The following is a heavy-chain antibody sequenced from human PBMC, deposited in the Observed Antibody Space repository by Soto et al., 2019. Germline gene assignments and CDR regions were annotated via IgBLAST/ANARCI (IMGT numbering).Heavy chain of an antibody. J-gene: IGHJ6*02. CDR1: GYTFTGYY. Sequence: GASVKVSCKASGYTFTGYYMHWVRQAPGQGLEWMGWINPNSGGTNYAQKFQGWVTMTRDTSISTAYMELSRLRSDDTAVYYCARDRYWQDGMEGWGQGTTVTVSS. CDR3: ARDRYWQDGMEG. CDR2: INPNSGGT. D-gene: IGHD2-15*01. V-gene: IGHV1-2*04.